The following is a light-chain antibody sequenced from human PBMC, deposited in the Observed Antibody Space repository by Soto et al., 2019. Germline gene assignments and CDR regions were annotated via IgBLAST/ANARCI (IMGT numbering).Light chain of an antibody. Sequence: EIVMTQSPATLSVSPGERVTLSCRASQSVGSDLAWYLQKPGQAPSLLVYGASTRATGMPARFSGSGSGTEFTLTISSLQSEDFAVYYCQQYNNWPHTFGQGTKLAIK. CDR2: GAS. J-gene: IGKJ2*01. CDR1: QSVGSD. CDR3: QQYNNWPHT. V-gene: IGKV3-15*01.